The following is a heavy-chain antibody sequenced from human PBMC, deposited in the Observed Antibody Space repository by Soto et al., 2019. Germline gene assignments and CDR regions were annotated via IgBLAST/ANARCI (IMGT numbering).Heavy chain of an antibody. CDR3: ARWWSGSRQGFDH. J-gene: IGHJ5*02. D-gene: IGHD3-3*01. CDR1: GGSISSGDYY. CDR2: IYYSGST. Sequence: QVQLQESGPGLVKPSQTLSLTCTVSGGSISSGDYYWSWIRQHPGKGLEWIGYIYYSGSTYYNPSLKRRVTISVDTSKNQFTLKLSSVPAAETAVYYCARWWSGSRQGFDHWGQGTLVTVSS. V-gene: IGHV4-31*03.